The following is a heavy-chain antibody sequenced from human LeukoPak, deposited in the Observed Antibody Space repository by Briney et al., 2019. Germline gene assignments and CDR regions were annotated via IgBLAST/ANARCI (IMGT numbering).Heavy chain of an antibody. J-gene: IGHJ4*02. CDR3: ASLITFPHSDY. Sequence: GGSLRLSCAASGFTFSSYWMSWVRQAPGKGLEWVANIKQDGSEKYYVDSVKGRFTISRDNAKNSLYLQMNSLRAEDTAVYYCASLITFPHSDYWGQGTLVTVSS. D-gene: IGHD3-16*01. V-gene: IGHV3-7*01. CDR2: IKQDGSEK. CDR1: GFTFSSYW.